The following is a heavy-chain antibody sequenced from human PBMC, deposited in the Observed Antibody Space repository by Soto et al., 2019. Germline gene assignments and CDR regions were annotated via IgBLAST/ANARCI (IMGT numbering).Heavy chain of an antibody. D-gene: IGHD6-13*01. CDR3: ASSLGVAAGGPFDY. J-gene: IGHJ4*02. V-gene: IGHV4-30-2*01. CDR1: GGSISSGGYS. CDR2: IYHSGST. Sequence: PSETLSLTCAVSGGSISSGGYSWSWIRQPPGKGLEWIGYIYHSGSTYYNPSLKSRVTISVDRSKNQFSLKLSSVTAADTAVYSFASSLGVAAGGPFDYGGQGTLVTVSS.